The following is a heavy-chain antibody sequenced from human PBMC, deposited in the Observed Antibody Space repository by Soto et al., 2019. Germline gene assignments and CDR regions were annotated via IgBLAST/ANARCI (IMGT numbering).Heavy chain of an antibody. J-gene: IGHJ6*02. CDR3: AKDIYLNSGYDLYYYYYGMDV. V-gene: IGHV3-30*18. D-gene: IGHD5-12*01. CDR2: ISYDGSNK. Sequence: ESGGGVVQPGRSLRLSCAASGFTFSSYGMHWVRQAPGKGLEWVAVISYDGSNKYYADSVKGRFTISRDNSKNTLYLQMNSLRAEDTAVYYCAKDIYLNSGYDLYYYYYGMDVWGQGTTVTVSS. CDR1: GFTFSSYG.